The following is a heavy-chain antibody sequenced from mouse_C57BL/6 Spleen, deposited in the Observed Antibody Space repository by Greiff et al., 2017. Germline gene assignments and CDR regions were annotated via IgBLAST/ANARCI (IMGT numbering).Heavy chain of an antibody. CDR3: ARDYGSIFAY. Sequence: EVKLMESGGGLVQPGGSLKLSCAASGFTFSDYYMYWVRQTPEKRLEWVAYISNGGGSTYYPDTVKGRFTISRDNAKNTLYLQMSRLKSEDTAMYYCARDYGSIFAYWGQGTLVTVSA. CDR1: GFTFSDYY. CDR2: ISNGGGST. J-gene: IGHJ3*01. V-gene: IGHV5-12*01. D-gene: IGHD1-1*01.